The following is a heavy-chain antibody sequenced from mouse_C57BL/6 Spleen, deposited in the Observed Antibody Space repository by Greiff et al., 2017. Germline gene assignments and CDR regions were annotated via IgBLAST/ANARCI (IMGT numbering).Heavy chain of an antibody. CDR2: IDPANGNT. J-gene: IGHJ4*01. V-gene: IGHV14-3*01. Sequence: EVKLQESVAELVRPGASVKLSCTASGFNIKNTYMHWVKQRPEQGLEWIGRIDPANGNTKYAPKFQGKATITADTSSNTAYLQLSRLTSEDTAIYYCARGRPTTGYAMDYWGQGTSVTVSS. CDR3: ARGRPTTGYAMDY. D-gene: IGHD1-1*01. CDR1: GFNIKNTY.